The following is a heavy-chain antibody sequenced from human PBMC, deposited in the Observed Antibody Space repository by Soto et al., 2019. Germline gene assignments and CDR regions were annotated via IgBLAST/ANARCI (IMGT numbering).Heavy chain of an antibody. CDR3: VGHIFRDGYRYYGMDV. Sequence: QVQLQESGPGLVKPSQTLSLTCTVSGGSISSGDYYWNWIRQPPGKRLEGIGYTYYSGSTNYNPHLKSRVSMSVDTSKTQFYLKLRSVTAADTAVYYCVGHIFRDGYRYYGMDVWGQGTTVTVSS. V-gene: IGHV4-30-4*01. J-gene: IGHJ6*02. CDR2: TYYSGST. CDR1: GGSISSGDYY. D-gene: IGHD3-16*02.